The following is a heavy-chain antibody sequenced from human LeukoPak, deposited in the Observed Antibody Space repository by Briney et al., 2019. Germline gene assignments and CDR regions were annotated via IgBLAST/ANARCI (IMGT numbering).Heavy chain of an antibody. CDR1: GFIFDNYA. CDR2: ISGDGGST. CDR3: ARESETSGWYDY. D-gene: IGHD6-19*01. J-gene: IGHJ4*02. Sequence: AGGSLRLSCAAPGFIFDNYAIHWVRQVPGKGLEWVSLISGDGGSTFYADSVRGRFTISRDNTRKSLSLQMSSLRSEDTALYYCARESETSGWYDYWGQGALVTVSS. V-gene: IGHV3-43*02.